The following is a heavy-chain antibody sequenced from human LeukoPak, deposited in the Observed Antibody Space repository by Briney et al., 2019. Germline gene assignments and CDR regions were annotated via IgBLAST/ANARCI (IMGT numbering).Heavy chain of an antibody. Sequence: TSETLSLTCTVSGGSISSYYWSWIRQPPGKGLEWIGYIYYSGSTNYNPSLKSRVTISVDTSKNQFSLKLSSVTAADTAVYYCAGGGRYDFWSGYSNYFDYWGQGTLVTVSS. J-gene: IGHJ4*02. CDR2: IYYSGST. D-gene: IGHD3-3*01. V-gene: IGHV4-59*08. CDR1: GGSISSYY. CDR3: AGGGRYDFWSGYSNYFDY.